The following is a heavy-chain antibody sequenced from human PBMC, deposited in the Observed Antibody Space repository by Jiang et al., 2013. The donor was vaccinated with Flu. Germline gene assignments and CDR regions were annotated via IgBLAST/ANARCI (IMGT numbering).Heavy chain of an antibody. J-gene: IGHJ4*02. CDR1: GGSFSGYY. V-gene: IGHV4-34*01. D-gene: IGHD3-10*01. Sequence: LLKPSETLSLTCAVYGGSFSGYYWSWIRQPPGKGLEWIGEINHSGSTNYNPSLKSRVTISVDTSKNQFSLKLSSVTAADTAVYYCARVYYGSGSYYNYWGQGTLVTVSS. CDR2: INHSGST. CDR3: ARVYYGSGSYYNY.